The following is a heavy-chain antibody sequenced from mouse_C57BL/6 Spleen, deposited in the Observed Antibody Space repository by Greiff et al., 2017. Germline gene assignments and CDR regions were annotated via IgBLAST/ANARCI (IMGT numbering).Heavy chain of an antibody. J-gene: IGHJ1*03. CDR3: ARYGKGWYFEV. Sequence: QVQLQQPGAELVKPGASVKLSCKASGYPFTSSWMHWVKQRPGQGLEWIGIINPISGSTNYNEKFKSKATLTVDKSSSTAYMQLSSLTSEDSAVYYCARYGKGWYFEVWGTGTTVTVSS. D-gene: IGHD2-1*01. CDR2: INPISGST. CDR1: GYPFTSSW. V-gene: IGHV1-64*01.